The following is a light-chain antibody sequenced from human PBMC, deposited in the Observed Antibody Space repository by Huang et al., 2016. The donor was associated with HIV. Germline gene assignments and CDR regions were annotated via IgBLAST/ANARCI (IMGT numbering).Light chain of an antibody. V-gene: IGKV1-39*01. Sequence: DIRLTQSPSYLSASVGDSVTMTCRASEDISFLLNWYQQKPGKAPKLLIYAASNVRRGVPSRFRGSRSGTDFTLTITSLEPEDFATYYCQQSHSNLYTFGQGTTLDI. CDR1: EDISFL. CDR3: QQSHSNLYT. CDR2: AAS. J-gene: IGKJ2*01.